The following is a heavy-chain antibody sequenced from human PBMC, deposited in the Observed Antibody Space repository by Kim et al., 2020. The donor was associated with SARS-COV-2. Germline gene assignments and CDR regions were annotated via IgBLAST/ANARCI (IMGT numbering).Heavy chain of an antibody. V-gene: IGHV4-59*01. CDR3: ARDSGDTFFDY. J-gene: IGHJ4*02. D-gene: IGHD3-10*01. CDR2: T. Sequence: TNYTPSLKSQVTISVDTSKNQFSLKLSSVTAADTAVYYCARDSGDTFFDYWGQGTLVTVSS.